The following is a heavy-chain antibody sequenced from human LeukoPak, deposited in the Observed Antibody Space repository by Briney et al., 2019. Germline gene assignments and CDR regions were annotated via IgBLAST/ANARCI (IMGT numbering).Heavy chain of an antibody. CDR1: GGSFSGYY. CDR3: ARDFTSSWYLYDY. CDR2: IYTTGST. Sequence: SETLSLTCAVYGGSFSGYYWSWIRQPAGKGLEWIGRIYTTGSTNYNPSLKSRVTMSVDTSKNQFSLKLSSMTAADTAVYYCARDFTSSWYLYDYWGQGTLVTVSS. D-gene: IGHD6-13*01. V-gene: IGHV4-4*07. J-gene: IGHJ4*02.